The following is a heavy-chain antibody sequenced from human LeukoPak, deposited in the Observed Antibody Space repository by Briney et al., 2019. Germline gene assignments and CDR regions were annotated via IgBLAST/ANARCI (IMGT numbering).Heavy chain of an antibody. V-gene: IGHV3-30*02. D-gene: IGHD1-26*01. CDR1: GFTFSSYA. Sequence: GGSLRLSCAASGFTFSSYAMSWVRQAPGKGLEWVAFIRYGGSNEYYADSVKGRFTISRDNSKNTLYLQMNSLRADDTALYYCAKNEVWWLPDSWGQGTLVTVSS. CDR2: IRYGGSNE. J-gene: IGHJ4*02. CDR3: AKNEVWWLPDS.